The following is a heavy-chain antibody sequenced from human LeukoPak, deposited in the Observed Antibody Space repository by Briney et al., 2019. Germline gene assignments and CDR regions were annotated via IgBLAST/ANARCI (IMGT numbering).Heavy chain of an antibody. J-gene: IGHJ3*02. D-gene: IGHD2-21*02. CDR1: AYTFTIYG. V-gene: IGHV1-18*01. CDR3: ARVELHIVVVTAAAFDI. Sequence: GASVTVSCTASAYTFTIYGISWVRQAPGQGLEWMGWISAYNGNTNYYQKLQGRVTMTTDTSTRTAYMELRSLRSDDTAVYYCARVELHIVVVTAAAFDIWGQGTMVTVSS. CDR2: ISAYNGNT.